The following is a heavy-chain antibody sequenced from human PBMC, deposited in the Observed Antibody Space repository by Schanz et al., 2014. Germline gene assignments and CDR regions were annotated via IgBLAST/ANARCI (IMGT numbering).Heavy chain of an antibody. J-gene: IGHJ3*01. CDR3: ARDGGRDGYNLAFDV. D-gene: IGHD5-12*01. Sequence: EVQLVESGGGLIQPGGSLRLSCAVSGFTVNTNYMSWVRQAPGKGLEWISSMYINSGSTQYADSVKGRFIISRDSYKNTPCLQMNSLRAEDTAVYFCARDGGRDGYNLAFDVWGQGTLVTVSS. CDR2: MYINSGST. V-gene: IGHV3-53*01. CDR1: GFTVNTNY.